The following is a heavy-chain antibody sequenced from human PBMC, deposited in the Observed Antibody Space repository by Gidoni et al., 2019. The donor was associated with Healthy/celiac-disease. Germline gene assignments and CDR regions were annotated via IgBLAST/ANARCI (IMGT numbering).Heavy chain of an antibody. CDR1: GGSFSGYY. J-gene: IGHJ6*02. CDR3: ARQMIAVVFRGGLFGFHYYGMDV. CDR2: INHSGST. D-gene: IGHD3-22*01. Sequence: QVQLQQWGAGLLKPSETLSLTCAVYGGSFSGYYWSWIRQPPGKGLEWIGEINHSGSTNYNPSLKSRVTISVDTSKNQFSLKLSSVTAADTAVYYCARQMIAVVFRGGLFGFHYYGMDVWGQGTTVTVSS. V-gene: IGHV4-34*01.